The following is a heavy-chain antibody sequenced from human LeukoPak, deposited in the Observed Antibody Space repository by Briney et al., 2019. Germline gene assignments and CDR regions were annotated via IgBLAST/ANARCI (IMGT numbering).Heavy chain of an antibody. Sequence: GGSQRLSCAASGFTFSSYGMHWVRQAPGKGLEWVAVISYDGSNKYYADSVKGRFTISRDNSKNTLYLQMNSLRAEDTAVYYCAKDQGVVVMGYWGQGTLVTVSS. CDR2: ISYDGSNK. V-gene: IGHV3-30*18. J-gene: IGHJ4*02. CDR1: GFTFSSYG. CDR3: AKDQGVVVMGY. D-gene: IGHD2-15*01.